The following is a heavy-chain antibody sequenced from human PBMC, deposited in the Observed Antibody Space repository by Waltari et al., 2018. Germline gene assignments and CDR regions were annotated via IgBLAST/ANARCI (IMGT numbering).Heavy chain of an antibody. V-gene: IGHV4-34*01. CDR3: ARRNYCSSVTCYFDATSYYYYYMDV. CDR1: GGPFHDFF. J-gene: IGHJ6*03. CDR2: INQSGKT. D-gene: IGHD2-2*01. Sequence: QVRIDQWGTGLLKPSETLSLSCAVSGGPFHDFFWAWVLQAPGKGLEWLGEINQSGKTYYNPSLKSRVTLSVDPSKSQFSLSLRSVTAADTAVYYCARRNYCSSVTCYFDATSYYYYYMDVWGKGTALIVSS.